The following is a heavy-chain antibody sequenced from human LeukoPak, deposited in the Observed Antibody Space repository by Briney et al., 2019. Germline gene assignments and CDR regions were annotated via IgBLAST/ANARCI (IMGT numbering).Heavy chain of an antibody. Sequence: ASVKVSCKASGYTFTIYAMNWVRQAPGQGLEWMGWINTNTGNPTYAQGFTGRFVFSLDTSVSTAYLQISSLKAEDTAVYYCARVVYYGDYLYFDYWGQGTLVTVSS. V-gene: IGHV7-4-1*02. CDR1: GYTFTIYA. D-gene: IGHD4-17*01. CDR3: ARVVYYGDYLYFDY. J-gene: IGHJ4*02. CDR2: INTNTGNP.